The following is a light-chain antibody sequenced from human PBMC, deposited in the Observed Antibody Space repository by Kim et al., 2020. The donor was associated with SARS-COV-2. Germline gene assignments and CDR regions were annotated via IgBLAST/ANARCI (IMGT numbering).Light chain of an antibody. CDR2: GAS. V-gene: IGKV3-20*01. CDR3: QQYGSSPRT. J-gene: IGKJ1*01. Sequence: SPGERATLACRASPSVRRTSLGWYQQKPGQAPRLLIYGASSRATGIPDRFSGSGSGTDFTLTISRLEPEDFAVYYCQQYGSSPRTFGQVTKVDIK. CDR1: PSVRRTS.